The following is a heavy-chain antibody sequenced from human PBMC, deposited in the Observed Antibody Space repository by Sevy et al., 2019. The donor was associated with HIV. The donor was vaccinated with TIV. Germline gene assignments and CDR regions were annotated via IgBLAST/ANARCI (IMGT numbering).Heavy chain of an antibody. Sequence: GGSLRLSCAASGFTFSTYSMNWVRQAPGKGLEWVSSISSSSNYIYYKDSVKGRFTISRDNAKNSLYLQMNSLRAEDTALDYCARDGARITMVQGVMAYYHGMDVWGQGTTVTVSS. D-gene: IGHD3-10*01. CDR3: ARDGARITMVQGVMAYYHGMDV. CDR2: ISSSSNYI. V-gene: IGHV3-21*01. CDR1: GFTFSTYS. J-gene: IGHJ6*02.